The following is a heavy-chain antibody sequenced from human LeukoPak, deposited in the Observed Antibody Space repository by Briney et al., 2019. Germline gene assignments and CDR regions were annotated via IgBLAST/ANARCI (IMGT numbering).Heavy chain of an antibody. CDR2: INHSGST. CDR3: ARGKSVTTYYYYYMDV. J-gene: IGHJ6*03. Sequence: PSETLSLTCAVYGGSFSGYYWSWIRQPPGKGLEWIGEINHSGSTNYNPSLKSRVTISVDTSKNQFSPKLSSVTAADTAVYYCARGKSVTTYYYYYMDVWGKGTTVTVSS. V-gene: IGHV4-34*01. CDR1: GGSFSGYY. D-gene: IGHD1-14*01.